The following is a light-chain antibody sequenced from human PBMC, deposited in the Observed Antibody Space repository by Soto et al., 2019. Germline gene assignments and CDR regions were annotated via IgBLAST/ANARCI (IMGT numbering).Light chain of an antibody. CDR1: SRDVGGYNS. J-gene: IGLJ1*01. CDR2: EVT. V-gene: IGLV2-14*01. Sequence: QSALTQPASVSGSPGQSITISCTGTSRDVGGYNSVSWYQQHPGKAPKLILYEVTDRPSGVSYRFSGSKSGNTASLTISGLQAADVADQFCSSFTSSMTNVFGSGTKVTV. CDR3: SSFTSSMTNV.